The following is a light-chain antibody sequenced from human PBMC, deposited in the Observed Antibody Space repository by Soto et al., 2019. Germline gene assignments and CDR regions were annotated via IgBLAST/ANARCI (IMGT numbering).Light chain of an antibody. CDR1: QPIRNY. CDR2: ASF. Sequence: DIQMTQSPPSLASSVGARVTITCRESQPIRNYLNWYQQKPGKAPKLLMYASFTLQSGVLSRFRRRGSGTDFTLSISSLEAEDFAAYCCQQTYSSSETFGQGTKVEI. V-gene: IGKV1-39*01. CDR3: QQTYSSSET. J-gene: IGKJ1*01.